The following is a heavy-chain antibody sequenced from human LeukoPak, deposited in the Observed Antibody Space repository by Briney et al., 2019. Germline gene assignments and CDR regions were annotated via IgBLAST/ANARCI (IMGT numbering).Heavy chain of an antibody. D-gene: IGHD1-26*01. J-gene: IGHJ4*02. Sequence: SGGSLRLSCAASGFTFSSYAMNWVRQAPGKGLEWVSTISGSGGSTYYADSVKGRFTISRDNSKNTLYLQMNSLRAEDTAVYYCAKAKYSGSSPFDYWGQGTLVTVSS. CDR2: ISGSGGST. V-gene: IGHV3-23*01. CDR1: GFTFSSYA. CDR3: AKAKYSGSSPFDY.